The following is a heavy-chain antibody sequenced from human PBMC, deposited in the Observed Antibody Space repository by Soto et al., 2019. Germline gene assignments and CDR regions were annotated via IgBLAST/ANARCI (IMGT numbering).Heavy chain of an antibody. D-gene: IGHD3-9*01. J-gene: IGHJ4*02. Sequence: ASVKVSCKASGYTFTSYYMHWVRQAPGQGLEWMGIINPSGGSTSYAQKFQGRVTMTRDTSTSTVYMELSSLRSEDTAVYYCARIPHRYDALTGPGYWGQGALVTVSS. CDR1: GYTFTSYY. CDR3: ARIPHRYDALTGPGY. V-gene: IGHV1-46*01. CDR2: INPSGGST.